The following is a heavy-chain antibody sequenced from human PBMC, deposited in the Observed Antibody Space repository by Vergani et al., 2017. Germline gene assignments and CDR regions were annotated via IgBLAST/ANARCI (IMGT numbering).Heavy chain of an antibody. CDR2: IRSKAYGQAT. CDR1: GFTFGYYA. Sequence: EVQLVESGGDLVQPGRSLTLSCTASGFTFGYYAMDWFRQAPGQGLEWVGGIRSKAYGQATIYAASVKGRFTISRDDSKSIAYLQMNNLQTEDTAMYYCVRDQVTMLRGSDALDIWGQGTMVTVSS. J-gene: IGHJ3*02. V-gene: IGHV3-49*03. CDR3: VRDQVTMLRGSDALDI. D-gene: IGHD3-10*01.